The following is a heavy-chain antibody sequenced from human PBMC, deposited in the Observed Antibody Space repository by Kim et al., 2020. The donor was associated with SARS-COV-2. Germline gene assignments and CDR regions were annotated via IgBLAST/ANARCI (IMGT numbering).Heavy chain of an antibody. CDR1: GFTFSSYG. V-gene: IGHV3-30*18. J-gene: IGHJ2*01. CDR3: AKDPIAAAAPNWYFDL. CDR2: ISYDGSNK. D-gene: IGHD6-13*01. Sequence: GGSLRLSCAASGFTFSSYGMHWVRQAPGKGLEWVAVISYDGSNKYYADSVKGRFTISRDNSKNTLYLQMNSLRAEDTAVYYCAKDPIAAAAPNWYFDLWG.